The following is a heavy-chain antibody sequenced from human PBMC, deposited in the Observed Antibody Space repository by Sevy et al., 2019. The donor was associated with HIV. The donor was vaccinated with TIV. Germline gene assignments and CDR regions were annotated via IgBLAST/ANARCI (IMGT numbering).Heavy chain of an antibody. CDR2: FDPEDGET. Sequence: ASVKVSCKVSGYTLTELSMHWVRQAPGKGLAWMGGFDPEDGETIYAQKFQGRVTMTEDTSTDTAYMELSSLRSEDTAVYYCATVDGGSYGFDYWGQGTLVTVSS. V-gene: IGHV1-24*01. J-gene: IGHJ4*02. CDR3: ATVDGGSYGFDY. D-gene: IGHD1-26*01. CDR1: GYTLTELS.